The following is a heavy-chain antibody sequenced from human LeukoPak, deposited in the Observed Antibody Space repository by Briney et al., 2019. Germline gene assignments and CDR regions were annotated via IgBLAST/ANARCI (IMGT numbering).Heavy chain of an antibody. CDR2: INPDSGGT. CDR3: ARVRDFSRSPFDWFDP. Sequence: GASVKVSCKASGYTFNGYYMHWVRQAPGQGLEWLGWINPDSGGTDSSQKFQGRVTMTRDASISTAYMELNNLTSDDTAVYYCARVRDFSRSPFDWFDPWGQGTLVTVSS. D-gene: IGHD6-6*01. CDR1: GYTFNGYY. J-gene: IGHJ5*02. V-gene: IGHV1-2*02.